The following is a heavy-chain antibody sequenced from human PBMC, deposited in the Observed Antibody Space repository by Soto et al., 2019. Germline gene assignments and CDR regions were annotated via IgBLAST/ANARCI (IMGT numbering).Heavy chain of an antibody. V-gene: IGHV4-4*02. D-gene: IGHD6-13*01. J-gene: IGHJ6*02. CDR3: ARVGPTAAGNRDYYYYGMDV. Sequence: SETLSLTCAVSGGSISSSDWWSWVRQPPGKGLEWIGEIYHSGSTNYNPYLKSRVTISVDKSKNQFSLRLSSVTAADTAVYYCARVGPTAAGNRDYYYYGMDVWGQGTTVTV. CDR1: GGSISSSDW. CDR2: IYHSGST.